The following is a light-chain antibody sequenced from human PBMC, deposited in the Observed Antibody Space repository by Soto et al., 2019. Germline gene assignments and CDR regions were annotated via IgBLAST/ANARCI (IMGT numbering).Light chain of an antibody. V-gene: IGKV3-20*01. CDR3: QQYGSSTGT. Sequence: EIAMTQSPATLSVSPGERATLSCRASQSVSSNYLALYQQKPGQAPRLLIYGASSRATGIPDRFSGSGSGTDFTLTISRLEPEDFAVYYCQQYGSSTGTFGQGTKVDI. J-gene: IGKJ1*01. CDR1: QSVSSNY. CDR2: GAS.